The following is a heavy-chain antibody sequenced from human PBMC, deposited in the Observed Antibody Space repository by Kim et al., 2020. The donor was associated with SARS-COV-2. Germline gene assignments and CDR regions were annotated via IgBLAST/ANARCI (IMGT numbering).Heavy chain of an antibody. CDR2: IYYSGST. CDR1: GGSISSYY. J-gene: IGHJ6*02. V-gene: IGHV4-59*01. Sequence: SETLSLTCTVSGGSISSYYWSWIRQPPGKGLEWIGYIYYSGSTNYNPSLKSRVTISVDTSKNQFSLKLSSVTAADTAVYYCARGPGGRMERLLNYYYYGMDVWGQGTTVTVSS. CDR3: ARGPGGRMERLLNYYYYGMDV. D-gene: IGHD1-1*01.